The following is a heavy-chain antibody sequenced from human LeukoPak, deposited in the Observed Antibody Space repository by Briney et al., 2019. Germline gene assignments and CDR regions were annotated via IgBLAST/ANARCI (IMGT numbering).Heavy chain of an antibody. CDR3: ARVYAGYCSSTSCYARAFDI. D-gene: IGHD2-2*01. J-gene: IGHJ3*02. Sequence: ASVKVSCKTSGYTFTNYGISWVRQAPGQGLEWMGWISPYNGNTKYAQNLQGRVTMTTDTSTTTAYMELRGLRSDDTAVYYCARVYAGYCSSTSCYARAFDIWGQGTMVTVSS. CDR2: ISPYNGNT. CDR1: GYTFTNYG. V-gene: IGHV1-18*01.